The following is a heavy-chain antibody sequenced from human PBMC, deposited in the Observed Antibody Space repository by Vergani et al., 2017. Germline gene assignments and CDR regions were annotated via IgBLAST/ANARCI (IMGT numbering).Heavy chain of an antibody. J-gene: IGHJ5*02. CDR1: GYTFTSYY. Sequence: QVQLVQSGAEVKKPGASVKVSCKASGYTFTSYYMHWVRQAPGQGLEWMGIINPSGGSTSYAQKFQGRVTMTRDTSTSTVYMELSSLRSEDTALYYCASDSRYCSSTSCYVRRDWFDPWSQGTLVTVSS. V-gene: IGHV1-46*03. D-gene: IGHD2-2*01. CDR2: INPSGGST. CDR3: ASDSRYCSSTSCYVRRDWFDP.